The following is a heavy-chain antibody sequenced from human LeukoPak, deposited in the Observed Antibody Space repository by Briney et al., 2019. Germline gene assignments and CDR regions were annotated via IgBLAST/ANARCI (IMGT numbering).Heavy chain of an antibody. J-gene: IGHJ4*02. CDR3: AKDEYSGYGSFDY. CDR1: GFTFSSYW. V-gene: IGHV3-23*01. CDR2: ISEGRT. Sequence: PGGSLRLSCAASGFTFSSYWMSWVRQAPGKGLEWVSAISEGRTYYADSVKGRFTISRDNSKNTLYLQMNSLRAEDTAVYYCAKDEYSGYGSFDYWGQGTLVTVSS. D-gene: IGHD5-12*01.